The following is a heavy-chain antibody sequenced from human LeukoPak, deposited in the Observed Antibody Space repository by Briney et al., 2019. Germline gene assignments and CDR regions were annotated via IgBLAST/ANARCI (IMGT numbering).Heavy chain of an antibody. D-gene: IGHD2-2*01. V-gene: IGHV4-30-4*08. CDR1: GGSISSGDRY. J-gene: IGHJ5*02. CDR3: AGQXIVVGFDP. CDR2: IYNXGST. Sequence: SETLSLTCTVSGGSISSGDRYWSWIRQPPGKGLEWIGYIYNXGSTYYNPSLKSRVIILVDTSKNQFSLKLSSVTASDTAVYYCAGQXIVVGFDPWGQGTLVTVSS.